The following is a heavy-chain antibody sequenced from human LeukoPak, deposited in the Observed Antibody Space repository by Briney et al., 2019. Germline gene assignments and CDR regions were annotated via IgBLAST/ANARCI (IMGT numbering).Heavy chain of an antibody. CDR2: IIPIFGTA. J-gene: IGHJ4*02. Sequence: SVKVSCKASGYTFTGYYMHWVRQAPGQGLEWMGGIIPIFGTANYAQKFQGRVTITADESTSTAYMELSSLRSEDTAVYYCARDYFYDSSGYYFDYWGRGTLVTVSS. D-gene: IGHD3-22*01. CDR1: GYTFTGYY. V-gene: IGHV1-69*13. CDR3: ARDYFYDSSGYYFDY.